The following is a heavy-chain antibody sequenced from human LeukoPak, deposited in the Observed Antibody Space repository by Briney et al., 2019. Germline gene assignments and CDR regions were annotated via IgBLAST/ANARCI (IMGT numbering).Heavy chain of an antibody. CDR3: TRYSGYDLVY. J-gene: IGHJ4*02. CDR1: GYIFSNYG. D-gene: IGHD5-12*01. V-gene: IGHV3-73*01. Sequence: GGSLRLSCAASGYIFSNYGMHWVRQASGKGLEWVGRIRSKANSYATAYAASVKGRFTISRDDSKNTAYLQMNSLKTEDTAVYYCTRYSGYDLVYWGQGTLVTVSS. CDR2: IRSKANSYAT.